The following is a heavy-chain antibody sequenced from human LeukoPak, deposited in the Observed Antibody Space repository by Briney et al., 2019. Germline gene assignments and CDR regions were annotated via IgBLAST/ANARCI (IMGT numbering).Heavy chain of an antibody. V-gene: IGHV3-30-3*01. Sequence: GRSLRLSCAASGFTFSSYAMHWVRQAPGKGLEWVAVISYDGSNKYYADSVKGRFTISRDNSKNTLYLQMNSLRAEDTAVYYCAGAYCDSSGRFDYWGQGTLVTVSS. J-gene: IGHJ4*02. D-gene: IGHD3-22*01. CDR2: ISYDGSNK. CDR3: AGAYCDSSGRFDY. CDR1: GFTFSSYA.